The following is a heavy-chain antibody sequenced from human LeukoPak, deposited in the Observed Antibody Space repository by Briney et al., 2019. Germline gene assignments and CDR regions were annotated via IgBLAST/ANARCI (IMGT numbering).Heavy chain of an antibody. D-gene: IGHD6-19*01. J-gene: IGHJ5*02. V-gene: IGHV4-39*07. CDR1: GGSISTSNYY. CDR3: ARRFIAVANWFDP. Sequence: PSETLFLTCTVSGGSISTSNYYWGWIRQPPGKGLEWIGSIYYSGSTYYNPSLKSRVTISVDTSKNQFSLKLSSVTAADTAVYYCARRFIAVANWFDPWGQGTLVTVSS. CDR2: IYYSGST.